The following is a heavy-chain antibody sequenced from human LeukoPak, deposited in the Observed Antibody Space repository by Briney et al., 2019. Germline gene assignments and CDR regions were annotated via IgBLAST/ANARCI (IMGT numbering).Heavy chain of an antibody. J-gene: IGHJ3*02. CDR3: ARGRPDAFDI. CDR2: VNHGGST. Sequence: PSETLSLTCAVYGGSFSGYYWSWIRQPPGKGLEWIGEVNHGGSTNYDPSLKSRVTISVDTSKNQFSLKLSSVTAADTAVYYCARGRPDAFDIWGQGTMVTVPS. V-gene: IGHV4-34*01. CDR1: GGSFSGYY.